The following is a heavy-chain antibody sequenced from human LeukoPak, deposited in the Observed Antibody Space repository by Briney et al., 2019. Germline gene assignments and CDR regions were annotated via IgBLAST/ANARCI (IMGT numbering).Heavy chain of an antibody. CDR2: IYYSGST. CDR1: GGSISSGDYY. CDR3: ARDQLRDYYYYGMDV. Sequence: PSETLSLTCTVSGGSISSGDYYWSWIRQSPGKGLEWIGYIYYSGSTYYNPSLKSRVTISVDTSKNQFSLKLSSVTAADTAVYYCARDQLRDYYYYGMDVWGQGTTVTVSS. D-gene: IGHD6-6*01. J-gene: IGHJ6*02. V-gene: IGHV4-30-4*01.